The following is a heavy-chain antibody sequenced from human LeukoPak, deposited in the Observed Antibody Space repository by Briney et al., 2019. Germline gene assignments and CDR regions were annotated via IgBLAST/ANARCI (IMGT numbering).Heavy chain of an antibody. CDR2: INPNSGGT. CDR3: ARDAVDTAMVIVSPSFDY. J-gene: IGHJ4*02. D-gene: IGHD5-18*01. Sequence: QXPGXGXXWMXWINPNSGGTNYAQKFQGRVTMTRDTSISTAYMELSRLRSDDTAVYYCARDAVDTAMVIVSPSFDYWGQGTLVTVSS. V-gene: IGHV1-2*02.